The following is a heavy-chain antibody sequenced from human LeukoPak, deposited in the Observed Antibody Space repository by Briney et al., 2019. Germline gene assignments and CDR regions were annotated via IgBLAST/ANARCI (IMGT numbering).Heavy chain of an antibody. CDR1: GFTFSSYE. CDR2: ISYDGSNK. J-gene: IGHJ4*02. V-gene: IGHV3-30*04. Sequence: GGSLRLSCAASGFTFSSYEMNWVRQAPGKGLEWVAVISYDGSNKYYADSVKGRFTISRDNSKNTLYLQMNSLRAEDTAVYYCARRRGSYSDDYWGQGTLVTVSS. D-gene: IGHD1-26*01. CDR3: ARRRGSYSDDY.